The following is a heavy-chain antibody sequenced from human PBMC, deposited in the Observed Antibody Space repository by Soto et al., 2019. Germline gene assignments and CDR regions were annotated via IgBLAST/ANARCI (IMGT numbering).Heavy chain of an antibody. Sequence: GASVKVSCKASGYTFTSYGISWVRQAPGQGLEWMGWISAYNGNTNYAQKLQGRVTMTTDTSTSTAYMELRSLRSDDTAVYYCARDRGYSYGSRDYYYYGMDVWGQGTTVTVSS. V-gene: IGHV1-18*04. CDR3: ARDRGYSYGSRDYYYYGMDV. J-gene: IGHJ6*02. CDR2: ISAYNGNT. CDR1: GYTFTSYG. D-gene: IGHD5-18*01.